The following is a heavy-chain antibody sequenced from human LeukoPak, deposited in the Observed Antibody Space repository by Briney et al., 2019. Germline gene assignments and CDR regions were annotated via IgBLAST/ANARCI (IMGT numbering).Heavy chain of an antibody. D-gene: IGHD5-12*01. CDR1: ALSIASIY. J-gene: IGHJ1*01. V-gene: IGHV4-59*01. Sequence: SETLSLTWNVDALSIASIYCGWDRQPPGKGLEWIGYRYHNGNSNYNPSLRSRVTVSIDMSKSQVSLSLNSVTAADRAGYYCARSVFSIPPGYDQASWGQGTLVTVSS. CDR2: RYHNGNS. CDR3: ARSVFSIPPGYDQAS.